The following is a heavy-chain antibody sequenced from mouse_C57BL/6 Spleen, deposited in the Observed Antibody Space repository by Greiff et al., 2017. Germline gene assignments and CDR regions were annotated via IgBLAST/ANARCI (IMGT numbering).Heavy chain of an antibody. J-gene: IGHJ2*01. V-gene: IGHV1-54*01. CDR3: ARWDDGYYFDY. CDR2: INPGSGGT. Sequence: QVQLQQSGAELVRPGTSVKVSCKASGYAFTNYLIEWVKQRPGQGLAWIGVINPGSGGTNYNEKFKGKATLTADKSSSPAYMQLSSLTSEDSAVYFCARWDDGYYFDYWGQGTTLTVSS. CDR1: GYAFTNYL. D-gene: IGHD2-3*01.